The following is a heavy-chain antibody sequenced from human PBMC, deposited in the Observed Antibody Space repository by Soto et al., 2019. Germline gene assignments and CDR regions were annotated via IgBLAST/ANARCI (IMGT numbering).Heavy chain of an antibody. Sequence: GASVKVSCKASGGTFSSHAISRVRQAPGQGLEWMGGIIPILDTANSAQRFRGRVTITADESTGTAYMELSSLRSEDTAVYFCARGNFYGSGSYPPFTYWGQGSLVTVSS. CDR1: GGTFSSHA. D-gene: IGHD3-10*01. CDR3: ARGNFYGSGSYPPFTY. V-gene: IGHV1-69*13. J-gene: IGHJ4*02. CDR2: IIPILDTA.